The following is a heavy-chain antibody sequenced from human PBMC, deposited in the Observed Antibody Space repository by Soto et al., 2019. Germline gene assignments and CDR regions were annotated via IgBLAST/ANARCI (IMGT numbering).Heavy chain of an antibody. J-gene: IGHJ4*02. V-gene: IGHV3-23*01. CDR2: ISGSGGST. CDR1: GFTFSSYA. CDR3: ANSRGSQYQLLLPGEDFGYGTYYFDY. Sequence: GGSLRLSCAASGFTFSSYAMSWVRQAPGKGLEWVSAISGSGGSTYYADSVKGRFTISRDNSKNTLYLQMNSLRAEDTAVYYCANSRGSQYQLLLPGEDFGYGTYYFDYWGQGTLVTVSS. D-gene: IGHD2-2*01.